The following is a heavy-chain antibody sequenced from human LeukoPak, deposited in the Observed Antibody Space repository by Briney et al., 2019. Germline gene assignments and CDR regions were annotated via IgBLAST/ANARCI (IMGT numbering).Heavy chain of an antibody. J-gene: IGHJ6*03. Sequence: PSETLSLTCTVSGGSISSGGYYWSWIRQHPGKGLEWIGYIYYSGSTYYNPSLKSRVTISVDTSKNQFSLKLSSVTAADTAVYYCARGRYCSSTSCYQYYYYYMDVWGKGTTVTVSS. CDR2: IYYSGST. V-gene: IGHV4-31*03. CDR1: GGSISSGGYY. D-gene: IGHD2-2*01. CDR3: ARGRYCSSTSCYQYYYYYMDV.